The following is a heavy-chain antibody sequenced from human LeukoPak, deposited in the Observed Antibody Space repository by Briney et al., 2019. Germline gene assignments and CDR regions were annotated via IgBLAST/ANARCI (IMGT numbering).Heavy chain of an antibody. CDR3: ARGHAHYDFWSGYSYYMDV. Sequence: SETLSLTCAVYGGSSSGYYWSWIRQPPGKGLEWIGEINHSGSTNYNPSLKSRVTISVDTSKNQFSLKLSSVTAADTAVYYCARGHAHYDFWSGYSYYMDVWGKGTTVTVSS. J-gene: IGHJ6*03. D-gene: IGHD3-3*01. CDR1: GGSSSGYY. CDR2: INHSGST. V-gene: IGHV4-34*01.